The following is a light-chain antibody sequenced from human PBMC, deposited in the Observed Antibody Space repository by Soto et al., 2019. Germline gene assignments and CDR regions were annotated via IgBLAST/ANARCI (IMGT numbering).Light chain of an antibody. V-gene: IGKV1-5*01. Sequence: DIQMTQSPSTLPASVGDRVTITCRASQSISSWLAWYQRKPGKAPKVLIFDASSLESGVPSRFSGSGSATEFTLTISSLQPDDFATYYCQQYSTYPWTFGQGTKVDIK. J-gene: IGKJ1*01. CDR2: DAS. CDR3: QQYSTYPWT. CDR1: QSISSW.